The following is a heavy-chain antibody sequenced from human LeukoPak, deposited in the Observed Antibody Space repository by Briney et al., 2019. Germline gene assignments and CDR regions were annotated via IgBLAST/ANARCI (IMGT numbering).Heavy chain of an antibody. CDR2: IIPIFGTA. D-gene: IGHD5-18*01. V-gene: IGHV1-69*05. Sequence: SVKVSCKASGGTFSSYAISWVRQAPGQGLEWMGRIIPIFGTANYAQKFQGRVTITTDESTSAAYIELSSLRSEDTAVYYCARGDLGGYSYRLDYWGQGTLVTVSS. CDR3: ARGDLGGYSYRLDY. J-gene: IGHJ4*02. CDR1: GGTFSSYA.